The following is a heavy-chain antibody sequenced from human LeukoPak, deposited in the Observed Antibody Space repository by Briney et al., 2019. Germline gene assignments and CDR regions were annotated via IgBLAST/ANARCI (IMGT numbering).Heavy chain of an antibody. CDR3: ASDNRVYGSGSYAFDI. CDR1: GFTFSDTW. D-gene: IGHD3-10*01. J-gene: IGHJ3*02. CDR2: IRSDGSDT. V-gene: IGHV3-74*01. Sequence: PGGSLRLSCAASGFTFSDTWMHWVRQAPGKGLVWVSRIRSDGSDTRYAESVKGRFTISRDNAKNTLYLQMNSLRAEDTAVYYCASDNRVYGSGSYAFDIWGQGTMVTVSS.